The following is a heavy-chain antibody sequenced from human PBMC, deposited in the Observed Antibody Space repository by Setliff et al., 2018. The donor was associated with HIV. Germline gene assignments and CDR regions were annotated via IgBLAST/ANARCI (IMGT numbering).Heavy chain of an antibody. CDR2: INPNSGGT. CDR1: GYTFTDHY. D-gene: IGHD6-13*01. J-gene: IGHJ4*02. CDR3: ASDGSGQQLYDY. V-gene: IGHV1-2*02. Sequence: ASVKVSCKASGYTFTDHYMHWVRQAPGQGLEWMGWINPNSGGTNYAQKFQGRVTMTRDTSTSTVYMELSSLRSEDTAVYYCASDGSGQQLYDYWGQGTLVTVSS.